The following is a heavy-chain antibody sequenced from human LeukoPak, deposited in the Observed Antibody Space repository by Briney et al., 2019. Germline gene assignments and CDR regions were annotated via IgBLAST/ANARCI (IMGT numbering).Heavy chain of an antibody. D-gene: IGHD3-10*01. Sequence: GGSLRLSCAASGFTFDDYAMHWVRQAPGKGLVWVSRIYSDGSSTNYADSAKGRFTISRDNAKNTLYLQMNSLRAEDTAVYYCARDRSSLGLWFGELRNWGQGTLVTVSS. CDR2: IYSDGSST. J-gene: IGHJ4*02. V-gene: IGHV3-74*01. CDR3: ARDRSSLGLWFGELRN. CDR1: GFTFDDYA.